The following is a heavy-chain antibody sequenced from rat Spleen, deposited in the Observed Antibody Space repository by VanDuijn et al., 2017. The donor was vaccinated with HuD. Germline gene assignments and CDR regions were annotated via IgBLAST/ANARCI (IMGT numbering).Heavy chain of an antibody. J-gene: IGHJ2*01. Sequence: EVQLVESGGGLVQPGRSLKLSCAASGFTFSNYYMAWVRQAPTKGLEWVAYISTGGGSTYYRDSVKGRFTISRDNAKSTLYLQMNSLRSEDTATYHCTRVNYSAYMDFDYWGQGVMVTVSS. CDR2: ISTGGGST. CDR1: GFTFSNYY. D-gene: IGHD1-2*01. V-gene: IGHV5-27*01. CDR3: TRVNYSAYMDFDY.